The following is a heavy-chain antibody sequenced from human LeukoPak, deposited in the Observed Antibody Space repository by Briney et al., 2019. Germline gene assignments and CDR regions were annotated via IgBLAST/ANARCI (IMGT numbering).Heavy chain of an antibody. D-gene: IGHD2-15*01. CDR1: SGSISSRSYY. CDR2: MHYSETT. CDR3: AQCSGGSCYRVDY. J-gene: IGHJ4*02. Sequence: SETLSLTCTVSSGSISSRSYYWGWIRQPPGKGLEWIGTMHYSETTSYSPSLKSRVTISGDTSKSQFSLRLSSVTAADTAVYYCAQCSGGSCYRVDYWGQGTLVTVSS. V-gene: IGHV4-39*01.